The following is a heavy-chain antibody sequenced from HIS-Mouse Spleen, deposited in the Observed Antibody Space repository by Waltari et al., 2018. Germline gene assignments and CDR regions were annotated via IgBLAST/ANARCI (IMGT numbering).Heavy chain of an antibody. V-gene: IGHV4-39*07. CDR3: AREIPYSSSWYDWYFDL. Sequence: QLQLQESGPGLVKPSETLSLTCTVSGGSISSSSYYWGWIRQPPGKGLEWIGCIYYRGGTYTNPYLKSRVTISVDTSKNQFSLKLSAVTAADTAVYYCAREIPYSSSWYDWYFDLWGRGTLVTVSA. D-gene: IGHD6-13*01. CDR1: GGSISSSSYY. CDR2: IYYRGGT. J-gene: IGHJ2*01.